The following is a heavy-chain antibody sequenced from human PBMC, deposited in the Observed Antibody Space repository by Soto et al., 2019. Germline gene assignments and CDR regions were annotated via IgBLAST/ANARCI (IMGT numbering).Heavy chain of an antibody. D-gene: IGHD6-19*01. CDR1: GYTFTSYG. CDR2: ITAYNGNT. V-gene: IGHV1-18*01. Sequence: ASVKVSCKASGYTFTSYGISWVRPAPGQGLEWMGWITAYNGNTKYAQKLQGRVTMTTDTSTSTAYMELSSLRSDDTAVYYCARVCCRESRQWLVPFDYWGQGTLVTVYS. J-gene: IGHJ4*02. CDR3: ARVCCRESRQWLVPFDY.